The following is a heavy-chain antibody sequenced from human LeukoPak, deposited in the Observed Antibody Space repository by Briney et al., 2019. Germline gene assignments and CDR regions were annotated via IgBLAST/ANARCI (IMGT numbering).Heavy chain of an antibody. CDR1: GGSITNINYY. Sequence: SETLSLTCTVSGGSITNINYYWGWIRQPPGKGLEWIGSIYYSGSTNYNPSLKSRVTISVDKSKNQFSLKLSSVTAADTAVYYCARDGAAVAGIFDYWGQGTLVTVSS. D-gene: IGHD6-19*01. CDR3: ARDGAAVAGIFDY. CDR2: IYYSGST. J-gene: IGHJ4*02. V-gene: IGHV4-39*07.